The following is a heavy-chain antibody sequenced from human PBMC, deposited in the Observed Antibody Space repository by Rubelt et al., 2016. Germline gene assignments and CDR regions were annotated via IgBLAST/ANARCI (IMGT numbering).Heavy chain of an antibody. CDR3: ARVDRTRNNYFDY. D-gene: IGHD3-22*01. CDR1: GFTFSSYA. J-gene: IGHJ4*02. CDR2: ISSNGGST. V-gene: IGHV3-64D*09. Sequence: EVQLVESGGGLVQPGGSLRLSCSASGFTFSSYAMHWVRQAPGKGLEYVSAISSNGGSTYYADSVKGRFTISRDNSKNTLYLQMSSLRAEDTAVYYCARVDRTRNNYFDYWGQGTLVTVSS.